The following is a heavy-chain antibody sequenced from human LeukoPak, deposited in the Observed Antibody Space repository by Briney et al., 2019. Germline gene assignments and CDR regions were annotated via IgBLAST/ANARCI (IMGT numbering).Heavy chain of an antibody. CDR2: ISGSASNT. CDR3: ARKIYGSDNYIDY. Sequence: GGSLRLSCAASGFTFSSYAMHWVRQAPGKGLEWVSSISGSASNTYYADSVKGRFTISRDNSKNTLYLQMNSLRTDDTAVYYCARKIYGSDNYIDYWGQGTLVTVSS. J-gene: IGHJ4*02. V-gene: IGHV3-23*01. D-gene: IGHD3-10*01. CDR1: GFTFSSYA.